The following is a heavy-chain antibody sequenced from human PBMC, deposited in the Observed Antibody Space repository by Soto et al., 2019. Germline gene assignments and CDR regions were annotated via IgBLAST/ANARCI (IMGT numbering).Heavy chain of an antibody. J-gene: IGHJ6*03. D-gene: IGHD7-27*01. Sequence: SETLSLTCAVYGGSFSGYYWSWIRQPPGKGLEWIGEINHSGSTNYNPSLKSRVTISVDTSKNQFSLKLSSVTAADTAVYYCARGGLGIFNYYYYYYMDVWGKGTTVTVSS. V-gene: IGHV4-34*01. CDR2: INHSGST. CDR3: ARGGLGIFNYYYYYYMDV. CDR1: GGSFSGYY.